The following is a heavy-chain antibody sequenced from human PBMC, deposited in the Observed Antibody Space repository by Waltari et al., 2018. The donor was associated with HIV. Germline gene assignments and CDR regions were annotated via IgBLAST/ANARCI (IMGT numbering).Heavy chain of an antibody. CDR3: ARGVSPIGVTAEWGGAFDI. V-gene: IGHV4-34*01. CDR1: GGSFSGYY. CDR2: INHSGST. Sequence: QVQLQQWGAGLLKPSETLSLTCAVYGGSFSGYYWSWIRQPPGKGLEWIGEINHSGSTNYNPSLKSRVTISVDTSKNQFSLKLSSVTAADTAVYYCARGVSPIGVTAEWGGAFDIWGQGTMVTVSS. D-gene: IGHD2-21*02. J-gene: IGHJ3*02.